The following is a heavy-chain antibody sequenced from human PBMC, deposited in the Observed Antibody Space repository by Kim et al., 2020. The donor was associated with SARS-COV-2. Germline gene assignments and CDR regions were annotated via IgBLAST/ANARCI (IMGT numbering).Heavy chain of an antibody. Sequence: GGSLRLSCAASGFPFSNVWMSWVRQAPGRGLDWVARIKSKTNVEAPDYAAPVKGRFTMSRDDSKNTLHLQMNSLETEDTGVYYCTTLISAAGRGYWGQGTLVTVSS. J-gene: IGHJ4*02. V-gene: IGHV3-15*01. CDR2: IKSKTNVEAP. CDR3: TTLISAAGRGY. CDR1: GFPFSNVW. D-gene: IGHD6-13*01.